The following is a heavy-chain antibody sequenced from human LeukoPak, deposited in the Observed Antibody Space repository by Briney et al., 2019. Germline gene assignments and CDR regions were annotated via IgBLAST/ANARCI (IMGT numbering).Heavy chain of an antibody. Sequence: SETLSLTCTVSGGSISSYYWSWIRQPPGKGLEWIGYIYYSGSTNYNPSLKSRVTISVDTSKNQFSLKLSSVTAADTAVYYCASTTGYSSSWYYFDYSGQGTLVTVSS. CDR2: IYYSGST. CDR1: GGSISSYY. D-gene: IGHD6-13*01. CDR3: ASTTGYSSSWYYFDY. J-gene: IGHJ4*02. V-gene: IGHV4-59*01.